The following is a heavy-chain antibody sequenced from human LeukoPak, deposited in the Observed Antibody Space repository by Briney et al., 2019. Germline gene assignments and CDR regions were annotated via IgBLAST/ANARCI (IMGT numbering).Heavy chain of an antibody. CDR2: IYPGDSDT. Sequence: GESLQNSCKGSGYSFTSYWIGWVRQMPGKGLEWMGIIYPGDSDTRYTPSFQGQVTISADKSISTAYLQWSSLKASDTAMYYCARQNSVYAIKWGQGTLVAVSS. CDR1: GYSFTSYW. J-gene: IGHJ4*02. D-gene: IGHD2-8*01. V-gene: IGHV5-51*01. CDR3: ARQNSVYAIK.